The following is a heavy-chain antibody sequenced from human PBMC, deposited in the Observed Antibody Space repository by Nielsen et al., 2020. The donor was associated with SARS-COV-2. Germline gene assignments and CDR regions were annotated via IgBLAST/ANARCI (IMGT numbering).Heavy chain of an antibody. CDR1: GFTFSSYS. V-gene: IGHV3-23*01. CDR2: ISSSGGNT. J-gene: IGHJ6*03. D-gene: IGHD6-19*01. CDR3: AKSSVAGTERIWYLYYHMDV. Sequence: GESLKISCEASGFTFSSYSMTWVRQTPGKGPEWVSVISSSGGNTYYADSVKGRFTISRDNFKSTLYLQMNYVRAEDTAIYYCAKSSVAGTERIWYLYYHMDVWGKGTTVTVSS.